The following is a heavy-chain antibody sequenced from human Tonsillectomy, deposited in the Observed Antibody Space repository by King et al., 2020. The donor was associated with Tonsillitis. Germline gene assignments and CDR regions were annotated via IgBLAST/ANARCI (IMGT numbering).Heavy chain of an antibody. V-gene: IGHV3-23*04. CDR3: AKDSMTTLTGN. CDR2: INGRGNGT. Sequence: VQLVESGGGLVQPGGSLRLSCAASGFTFSTFAMSWVRQAPGKGLEWVSVINGRGNGTFYADSVQGRFTTSRDNSKNTLYSQMNSLRAEDTAVYYCAKDSMTTLTGNWGQGTLVTVSS. D-gene: IGHD2/OR15-2a*01. J-gene: IGHJ4*02. CDR1: GFTFSTFA.